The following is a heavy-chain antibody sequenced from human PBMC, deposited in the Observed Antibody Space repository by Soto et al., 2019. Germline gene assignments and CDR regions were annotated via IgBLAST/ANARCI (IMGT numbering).Heavy chain of an antibody. CDR2: IIPILGIA. V-gene: IGHV1-69*04. D-gene: IGHD6-19*01. CDR3: ARDPIAVAETRVSY. CDR1: GVTFSTDT. Sequence: SVKVSCKASGVTFSTDTISWLRQAPGQGLEWMGRIIPILGIANYAQKFQGRVTITADKSTSTTYMELSSLRSEDTAVYYCARDPIAVAETRVSYWGQGTLVTVSS. J-gene: IGHJ4*02.